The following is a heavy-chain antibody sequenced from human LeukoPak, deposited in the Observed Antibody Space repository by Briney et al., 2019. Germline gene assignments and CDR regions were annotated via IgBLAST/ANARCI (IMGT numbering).Heavy chain of an antibody. CDR3: AKRDLPY. V-gene: IGHV3-23*01. Sequence: GGSLRLSCAASGFSFSSYAMSWVRQAPGKGLEWVSTISSTGGSTYYADSVKGRFTISRDSSKNTLYLQMTTLRADDTAVYYCAKRDLPYWGQGTLVTVSS. CDR1: GFSFSSYA. J-gene: IGHJ4*02. CDR2: ISSTGGST.